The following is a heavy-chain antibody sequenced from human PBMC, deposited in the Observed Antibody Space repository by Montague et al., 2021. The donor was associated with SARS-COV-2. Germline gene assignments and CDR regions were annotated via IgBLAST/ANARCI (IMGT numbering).Heavy chain of an antibody. CDR2: HYSGGIT. Sequence: SETLSLTCSVSGASISSYDWSWILQPPGKGLEWIAYHYSGGITGYNPSLKSRGTTSVDTSKNQVSLRSQSVIATDTAAYYCAREGLVGGDYLDLWGQGTLVTVSS. J-gene: IGHJ4*02. CDR1: GASISSYD. CDR3: AREGLVGGDYLDL. D-gene: IGHD3-16*01. V-gene: IGHV4-59*12.